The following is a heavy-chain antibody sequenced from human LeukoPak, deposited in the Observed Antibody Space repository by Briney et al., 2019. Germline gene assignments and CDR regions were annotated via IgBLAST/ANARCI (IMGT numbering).Heavy chain of an antibody. CDR3: ARGDGRTWLLDL. CDR1: GYTFASYA. CDR2: IIPGSGNT. V-gene: IGHV1-3*01. J-gene: IGHJ5*02. Sequence: ASVKVSCKASGYTFASYAVHWVRQAPGQRLEWLGWIIPGSGNTKYSQNFQGRVTITRDTSASIVYMELSSLRSEDTAVYYCARGDGRTWLLDLWGQGTLVTVSS. D-gene: IGHD6-13*01.